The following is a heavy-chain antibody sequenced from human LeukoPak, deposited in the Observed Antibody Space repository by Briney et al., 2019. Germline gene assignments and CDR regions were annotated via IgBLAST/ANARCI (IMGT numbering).Heavy chain of an antibody. D-gene: IGHD2-15*01. CDR1: GFTFSSYD. V-gene: IGHV3-13*01. J-gene: IGHJ3*02. CDR3: ARACSGGSCYSAFDI. Sequence: GGSLRLSCAASGFTFSSYDMHWARQATGEGLEWVSAIGTAGDTYYPGSVKGRFTISRENAKNSLYLQMNSLRAGDTAVYYCARACSGGSCYSAFDIWGQGTTVTVSS. CDR2: IGTAGDT.